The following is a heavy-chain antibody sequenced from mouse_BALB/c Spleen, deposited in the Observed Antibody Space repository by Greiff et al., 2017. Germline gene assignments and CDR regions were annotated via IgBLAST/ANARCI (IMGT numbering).Heavy chain of an antibody. CDR2: IDPENGNT. V-gene: IGHV14-1*02. CDR1: GFNFNDYY. J-gene: IGHJ2*01. CDR3: AGGNYFDY. Sequence: EVQLQQSGAELVRPGASVKLSCKASGFNFNDYYMHWVKQRPEQGLEWIGWIDPENGNTIYDPKFQGKANITADTSSNTAYLQLSSLTSEDTAVYYCAGGNYFDYWGQGTTVTVSA.